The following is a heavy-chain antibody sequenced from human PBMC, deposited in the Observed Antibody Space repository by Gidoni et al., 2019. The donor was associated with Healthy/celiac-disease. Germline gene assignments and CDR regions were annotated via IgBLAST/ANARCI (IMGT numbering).Heavy chain of an antibody. CDR1: GGSISSGGYS. V-gene: IGHV4-31*03. D-gene: IGHD3-22*01. CDR2: IYYSGST. CDR3: ARTYDSSGYYYYNDAFDI. Sequence: QVQLQESGPGLVKPSQTLSLTCTFPGGSISSGGYSGSWIRQHPGKGLEWIGYIYYSGSTYYNPSLKSRVTISVDTSKNQFSLKLSSVTAADTAVYYCARTYDSSGYYYYNDAFDIWGQGTMVTVSS. J-gene: IGHJ3*02.